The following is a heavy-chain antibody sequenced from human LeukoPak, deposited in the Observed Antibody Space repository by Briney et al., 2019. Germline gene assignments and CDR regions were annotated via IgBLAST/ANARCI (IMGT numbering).Heavy chain of an antibody. CDR2: IIPIFGTA. J-gene: IGHJ4*02. CDR1: GGTFSSYA. Sequence: SVKVSCKASGGTFSSYAISWVRQAPGQGLEWMGGIIPIFGTANYAQKFQGRVTITADESTSTAYMELRSLRSDDTAVYYCAREDYGDYIDYWGQGTLVTVSS. CDR3: AREDYGDYIDY. D-gene: IGHD4-17*01. V-gene: IGHV1-69*13.